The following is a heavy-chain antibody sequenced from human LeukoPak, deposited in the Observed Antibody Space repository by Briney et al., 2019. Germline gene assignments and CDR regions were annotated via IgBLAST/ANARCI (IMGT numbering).Heavy chain of an antibody. V-gene: IGHV1-2*04. J-gene: IGHJ3*02. CDR1: GYTFTVYY. Sequence: GASVKVSFKASGYTFTVYYMHWVRQAPGQGREGMGWINPSSGGTNYAQKFQGWVTMTRDTSISTAYMELSRLRSDDTAVYYCAVAHYYDSSGYSYDAFDIWGQGTMVTVSS. CDR3: AVAHYYDSSGYSYDAFDI. D-gene: IGHD3-22*01. CDR2: INPSSGGT.